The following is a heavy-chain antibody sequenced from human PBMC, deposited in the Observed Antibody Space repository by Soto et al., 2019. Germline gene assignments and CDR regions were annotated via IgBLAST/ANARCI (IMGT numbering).Heavy chain of an antibody. J-gene: IGHJ4*02. V-gene: IGHV3-30*18. CDR3: AKEYGSTWIDH. CDR1: GFTFSTYG. CDR2: MSYDGTKQ. Sequence: GGSLRLSCAASGFTFSTYGMHWVRQAPGKGLEWVAAMSYDGTKQYYVDSVKGRFTISRDNSRNTLFLQVNSLRDEDTAVYYCAKEYGSTWIDHWGQGTPVTVSS. D-gene: IGHD6-13*01.